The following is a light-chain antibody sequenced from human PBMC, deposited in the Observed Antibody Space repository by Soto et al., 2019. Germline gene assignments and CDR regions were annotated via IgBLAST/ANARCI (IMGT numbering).Light chain of an antibody. CDR1: QSVSSN. V-gene: IGKV3-15*01. Sequence: EIGMTQSPATLSVSPGERSTLSCRASQSVSSNLAWYQQKPGQAPRLLIYGASTRATGIPARFSGSGSGTDFTLTISSLEPEDFAFYYCQQRSNSFGGGTKVDI. J-gene: IGKJ4*01. CDR3: QQRSNS. CDR2: GAS.